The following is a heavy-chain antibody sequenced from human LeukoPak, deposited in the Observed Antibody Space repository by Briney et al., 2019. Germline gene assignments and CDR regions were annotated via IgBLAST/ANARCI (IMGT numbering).Heavy chain of an antibody. J-gene: IGHJ4*02. CDR2: IIPIFVTS. D-gene: IGHD1-26*01. CDR1: GGTFSSYA. Sequence: SVKVSCKASGGTFSSYAISWVRQAPGQGLEWMGRIIPIFVTSNYEQKFQGRVTITTYKSTSTNYMELSSLRSEDTAVYYCARDIVGATGLYYFDYWGQGTLVTVSS. V-gene: IGHV1-69*05. CDR3: ARDIVGATGLYYFDY.